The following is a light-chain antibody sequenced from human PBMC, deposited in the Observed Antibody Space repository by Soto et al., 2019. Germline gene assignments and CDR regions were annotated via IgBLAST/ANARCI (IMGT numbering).Light chain of an antibody. CDR3: QHRNNRPFT. V-gene: IGKV3-11*01. J-gene: IGKJ3*01. Sequence: EIVLTQSPATLSLSPGERATLSCRASQSVNNYLAWYQQRPGQAPTLLIYDASYRATSIPPRFSGSGSGTDFTPTITSLEPEDFAVYYCQHRNNRPFTFGPGTKVDIK. CDR2: DAS. CDR1: QSVNNY.